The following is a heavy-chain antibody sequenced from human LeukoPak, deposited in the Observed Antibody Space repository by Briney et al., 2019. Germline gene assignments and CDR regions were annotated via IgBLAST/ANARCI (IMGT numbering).Heavy chain of an antibody. J-gene: IGHJ4*02. D-gene: IGHD4-17*01. CDR3: ARHDYGDKNFDY. CDR2: IYDSGGT. V-gene: IGHV4-39*01. Sequence: TSETLSLTCTLSGGFISSSGFYWGWIRQPPGKGLEWIGSIYDSGGTYYHPSLKSRFTIPVNMSHNQSSLKLSSVTAADTAVYYCARHDYGDKNFDYWGQGTLVTVSS. CDR1: GGFISSSGFY.